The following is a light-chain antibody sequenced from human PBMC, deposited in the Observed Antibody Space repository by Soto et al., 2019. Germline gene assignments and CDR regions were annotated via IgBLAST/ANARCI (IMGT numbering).Light chain of an antibody. J-gene: IGKJ5*01. CDR2: DTS. CDR3: QQYGTSEII. V-gene: IGKV3-20*01. Sequence: EVVLTQSPGTLSLSPGERATLSCMASQSVRSGYLAWYQQKPGQAPRLLIYDTSSRASGIPDRFSGSGSGTDFTLTISRLETEDFAVFYCQQYGTSEIIFGQGTRLEIK. CDR1: QSVRSGY.